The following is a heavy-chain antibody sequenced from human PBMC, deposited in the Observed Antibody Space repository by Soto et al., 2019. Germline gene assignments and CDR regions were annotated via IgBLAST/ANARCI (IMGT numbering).Heavy chain of an antibody. CDR2: ISYDGSNK. CDR3: ARDSQRPYGDRLYYYYYYGMDV. J-gene: IGHJ6*02. V-gene: IGHV3-30-3*01. D-gene: IGHD4-17*01. CDR1: GFTFSSYA. Sequence: PGGSLRLSCAASGFTFSSYAMHWVRQAPGKGLEWVAVISYDGSNKYYADSVKGRFTISRDNSKNTLYLQMNSLRAEDTAVYYCARDSQRPYGDRLYYYYYYGMDVWGQGTTVTVSS.